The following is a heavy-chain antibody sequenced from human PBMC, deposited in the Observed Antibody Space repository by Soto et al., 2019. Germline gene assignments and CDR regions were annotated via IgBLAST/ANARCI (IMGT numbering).Heavy chain of an antibody. CDR1: GFIFSSYS. J-gene: IGHJ4*02. V-gene: IGHV3-23*01. D-gene: IGHD2-2*02. CDR2: ISGSGGST. CDR3: ATAIIGAADY. Sequence: VQVLESGGGLVQPGGSLRLSCAVSGFIFSSYSMTWVRQAPGKGLEWVSVISGSGGSTNYAGSVKGRFTISRDNSKNTLYLQMNSLRVDDTAVYYCATAIIGAADYWGQGALVTVSS.